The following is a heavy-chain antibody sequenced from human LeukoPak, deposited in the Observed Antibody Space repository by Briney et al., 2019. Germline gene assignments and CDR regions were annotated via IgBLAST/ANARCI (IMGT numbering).Heavy chain of an antibody. CDR3: ARAAGSSGWYSMEWFDP. D-gene: IGHD6-19*01. V-gene: IGHV1-69*04. CDR1: GGTFSSYA. Sequence: ASVKVSCKASGGTFSSYAISWVRQAPGQGLEWMGRIIPILGIANYAQKFQGRATITADKSTSTAYMELSSLRSEDTAVYYCARAAGSSGWYSMEWFDPWGQGTLVTVSS. J-gene: IGHJ5*02. CDR2: IIPILGIA.